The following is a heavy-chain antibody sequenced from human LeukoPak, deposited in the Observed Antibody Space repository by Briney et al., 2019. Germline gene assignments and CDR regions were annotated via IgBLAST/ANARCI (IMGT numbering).Heavy chain of an antibody. CDR3: AKSDYYDTGGGY. J-gene: IGHJ4*02. CDR2: IYVDGST. D-gene: IGHD3-22*01. Sequence: GGSLRLSCAASGFTVSSNYMNWVRQAPGKGLEWVSGIYVDGSTYYADSVKGRFTISRDNSRNTLYLQMNSLRAEDTAVYYCAKSDYYDTGGGYWGQGTLVTVSS. V-gene: IGHV3-53*01. CDR1: GFTVSSNY.